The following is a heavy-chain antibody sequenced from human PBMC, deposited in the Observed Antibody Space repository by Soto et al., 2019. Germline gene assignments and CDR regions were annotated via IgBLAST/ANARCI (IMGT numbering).Heavy chain of an antibody. D-gene: IGHD1-26*01. J-gene: IGHJ4*02. CDR2: SRAYNANT. Sequence: ASVKVSCKASGYTFTSYGFSWVRQAPGQGLEWMGWSRAYNANTKYAQKFQGRVTMTTDASTSTDYMELRRLKSDDTDVYYCARDLYSGTEFEYWGQGTMVTVSS. CDR1: GYTFTSYG. CDR3: ARDLYSGTEFEY. V-gene: IGHV1-18*04.